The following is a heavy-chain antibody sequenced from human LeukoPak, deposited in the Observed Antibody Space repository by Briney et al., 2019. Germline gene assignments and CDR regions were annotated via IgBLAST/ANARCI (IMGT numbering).Heavy chain of an antibody. J-gene: IGHJ4*02. Sequence: GESLKISCKGSGYSFTSYWIGRVRQMPGKGLEWMGIIYPGDSDTRYSPSFQGQVTISADKSISTAYLQWSSLKASDTAMYYCARQKELVSPHFDYWGQGTLVTVSS. D-gene: IGHD3-10*01. V-gene: IGHV5-51*01. CDR2: IYPGDSDT. CDR3: ARQKELVSPHFDY. CDR1: GYSFTSYW.